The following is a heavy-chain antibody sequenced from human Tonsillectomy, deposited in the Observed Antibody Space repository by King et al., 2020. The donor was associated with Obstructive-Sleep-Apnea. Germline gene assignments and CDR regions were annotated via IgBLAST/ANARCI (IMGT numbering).Heavy chain of an antibody. Sequence: VQLVESGGGLVQPGRSLRLSCTASGFIFGDCAMSWFRQAPGKGLEWVGFIRSKAFGGTTEYAASVEGGFTIPRDDSKSIAYLEMNSLKTEDTAVYYCTRVKRAVAAIWFVLYYGMDVWGQGTTVTVSS. D-gene: IGHD6-19*01. CDR3: TRVKRAVAAIWFVLYYGMDV. J-gene: IGHJ6*02. V-gene: IGHV3-49*03. CDR1: GFIFGDCA. CDR2: IRSKAFGGTT.